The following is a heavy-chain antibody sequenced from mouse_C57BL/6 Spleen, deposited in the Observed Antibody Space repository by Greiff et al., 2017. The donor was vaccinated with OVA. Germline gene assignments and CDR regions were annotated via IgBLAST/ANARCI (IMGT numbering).Heavy chain of an antibody. J-gene: IGHJ2*01. CDR3: PRHQLGVFDY. CDR1: GFTFSSYG. CDR2: ISSGGSYT. D-gene: IGHD4-1*02. V-gene: IGHV5-6*01. Sequence: EVKLVESGGDLVKPGGSLKLSCAASGFTFSSYGMSWVRQTPDKRLEWVATISSGGSYTYYPDSVKGRFTISSDNANNTLYLQMSSLTSEDTAMXYCPRHQLGVFDYWGQGTTLTFSS.